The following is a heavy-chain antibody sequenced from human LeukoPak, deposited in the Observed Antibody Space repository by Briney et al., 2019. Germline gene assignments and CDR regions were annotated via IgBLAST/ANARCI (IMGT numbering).Heavy chain of an antibody. V-gene: IGHV4-59*01. CDR1: GGSISSYY. Sequence: SETLSLTCTVSGGSISSYYWSWIRQPPGKGLEWIGYIYYSGSTNYNPSLKSRVTISVDTSKNQFSLKLSSVTAADTAVYYCARGQSAVAGDEGYIFDYWGQGTLVTVSS. J-gene: IGHJ4*02. CDR2: IYYSGST. CDR3: ARGQSAVAGDEGYIFDY. D-gene: IGHD6-19*01.